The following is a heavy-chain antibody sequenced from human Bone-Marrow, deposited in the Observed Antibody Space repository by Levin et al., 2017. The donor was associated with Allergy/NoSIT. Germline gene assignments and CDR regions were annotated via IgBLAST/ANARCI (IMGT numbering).Heavy chain of an antibody. V-gene: IGHV4-34*01. CDR3: ARFRGYCSGGSCYFDY. J-gene: IGHJ4*02. CDR2: INHSGST. CDR1: GGSFSGYY. D-gene: IGHD2-15*01. Sequence: SSETLSLTCAVYGGSFSGYYWSWIRQPPGKGLEWIGEINHSGSTNYNPSLKSRVTISVDTSKNQFSLKLSSVTAADTAVYYCARFRGYCSGGSCYFDYWGQGTLVTVSS.